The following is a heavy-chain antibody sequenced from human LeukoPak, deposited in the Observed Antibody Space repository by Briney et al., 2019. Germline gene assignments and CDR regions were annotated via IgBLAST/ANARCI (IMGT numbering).Heavy chain of an antibody. CDR3: ASSYYYDSTPGRFDP. D-gene: IGHD3-22*01. CDR2: IYTSGST. Sequence: SQTLSLTCTVSGGSISSGSYYWSWIRQPAGKGLEWIGRIYTSGSTNYNPSLKSRVTMSVDTSKNQFSLKLSSVTAADTAVYYCASSYYYDSTPGRFDPWGQGTLVTVSS. CDR1: GGSISSGSYY. V-gene: IGHV4-61*02. J-gene: IGHJ5*02.